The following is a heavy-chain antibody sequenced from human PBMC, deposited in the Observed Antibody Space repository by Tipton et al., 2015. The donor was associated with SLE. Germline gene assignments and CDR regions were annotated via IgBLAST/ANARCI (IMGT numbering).Heavy chain of an antibody. Sequence: AGLVKPSETLSLTCAVYGGSFSDYYWSWIRQPPGKGLEWIGYIFNSGTTYYNPSLERRITISVDTSRNQFSLKLNSVTAADTAVYYCAKNSGTYYFDDCGQGTLVTVSS. J-gene: IGHJ4*02. D-gene: IGHD6-13*01. V-gene: IGHV4-34*12. CDR3: AKNSGTYYFDD. CDR2: IFNSGTT. CDR1: GGSFSDYY.